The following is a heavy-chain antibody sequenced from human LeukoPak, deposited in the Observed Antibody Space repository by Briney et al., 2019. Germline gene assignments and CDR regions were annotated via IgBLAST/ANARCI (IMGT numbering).Heavy chain of an antibody. CDR2: ISYDGSNK. CDR1: GFTFSSYA. CDR3: ARDRGDYSNYYYYYGMDV. V-gene: IGHV3-30-3*01. J-gene: IGHJ6*02. Sequence: GRSLRLSCAASGFTFSSYAMHWVRQAPGKGLEWVAVISYDGSNKYYADSVKGRFTISRDNSKNTLYLQMNSLRAEDTAVYYCARDRGDYSNYYYYYGMDVWGQGTTVTVSS. D-gene: IGHD4-11*01.